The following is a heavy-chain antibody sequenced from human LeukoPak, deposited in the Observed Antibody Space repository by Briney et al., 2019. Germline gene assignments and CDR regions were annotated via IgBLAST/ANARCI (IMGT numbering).Heavy chain of an antibody. Sequence: PGGSLRLSCAASGFTFSSYEMNWVRQAPGKGLEWVSYISSSGSTIYYADSVKGRFTISRDNAKNSLYLQMNSLRDEDTAVYYCARMTSYYYPIWGQGTMVTVSS. J-gene: IGHJ3*02. CDR1: GFTFSSYE. V-gene: IGHV3-48*03. CDR2: ISSSGSTI. D-gene: IGHD3-22*01. CDR3: ARMTSYYYPI.